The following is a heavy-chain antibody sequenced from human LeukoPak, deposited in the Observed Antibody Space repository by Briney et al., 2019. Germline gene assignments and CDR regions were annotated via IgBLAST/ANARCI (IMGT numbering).Heavy chain of an antibody. J-gene: IGHJ4*02. V-gene: IGHV3-64*01. CDR3: ARRVGGSKNGFDH. CDR1: GFTFNTYA. D-gene: IGHD1-26*01. Sequence: GGSLRLSCAASGFTFNTYAMHWVRQAPGKGLEYVSAINPDGGSTYYAHSVKGRFTISRDNSKNTLYLQMGSLRAEDMAVYYCARRVGGSKNGFDHWGQGTLVTVSS. CDR2: INPDGGST.